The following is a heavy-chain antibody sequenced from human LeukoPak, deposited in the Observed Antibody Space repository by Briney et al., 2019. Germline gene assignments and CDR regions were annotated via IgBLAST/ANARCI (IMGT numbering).Heavy chain of an antibody. CDR3: ARGAVVTHYYYYYMDV. D-gene: IGHD4-23*01. CDR2: MNPNSGNT. V-gene: IGHV1-8*03. Sequence: ASVKVSCKASGYTFTSYGISWGRQAPGQGLEWMGWMNPNSGNTGYAQKFQGRVTITRNTSISTAYMELSSLRSEDTAVYYCARGAVVTHYYYYYMDVWGKGTTVTVSS. J-gene: IGHJ6*03. CDR1: GYTFTSYG.